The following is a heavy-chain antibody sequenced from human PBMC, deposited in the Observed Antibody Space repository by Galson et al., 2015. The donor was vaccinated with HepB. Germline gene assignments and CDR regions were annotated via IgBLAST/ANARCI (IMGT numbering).Heavy chain of an antibody. V-gene: IGHV3-73*01. CDR2: IRSKANNYAT. J-gene: IGHJ4*02. CDR1: GFTFSDSA. Sequence: SLRLSCAASGFTFSDSAIHWVRQASGKGLEWVGRIRSKANNYATAYVASVKGRFTLSRDDSKNTAYLQMNSLKTEDTAVYYCHILSCSTTSCSDYWGQGTLVTVSS. D-gene: IGHD2-2*01. CDR3: HILSCSTTSCSDY.